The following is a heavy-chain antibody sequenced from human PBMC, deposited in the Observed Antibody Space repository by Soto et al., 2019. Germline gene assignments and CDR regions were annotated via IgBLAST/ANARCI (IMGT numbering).Heavy chain of an antibody. Sequence: ASVKVSCKASGGTFSSYAISWVRQAPGQGLEWMGGIIPIFGTANYAQKFQGRVTITADESTSTAYMELSSLRSEDTAVYYCARDRVVGFWRGPLRRHYYGMDVWGQGTTVTVSS. CDR3: ARDRVVGFWRGPLRRHYYGMDV. V-gene: IGHV1-69*13. D-gene: IGHD3-3*01. J-gene: IGHJ6*02. CDR1: GGTFSSYA. CDR2: IIPIFGTA.